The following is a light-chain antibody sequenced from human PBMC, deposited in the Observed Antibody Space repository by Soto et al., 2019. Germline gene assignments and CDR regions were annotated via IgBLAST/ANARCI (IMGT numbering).Light chain of an antibody. Sequence: DIQMTQSPSTRAASVGDRVTISGGASQTIDSWLAWYQQRPGKPPNLLIYAASSLQSGVPSRFSGSGSGTDFTTTLSRLQPEHSAAYYCQQLRSYPSTFGGGTKVDIK. J-gene: IGKJ4*01. CDR1: QTIDSW. V-gene: IGKV1-5*01. CDR2: AAS. CDR3: QQLRSYPST.